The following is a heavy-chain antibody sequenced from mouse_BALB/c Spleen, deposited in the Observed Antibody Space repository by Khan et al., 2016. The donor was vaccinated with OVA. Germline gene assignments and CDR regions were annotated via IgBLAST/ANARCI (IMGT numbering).Heavy chain of an antibody. CDR2: NNPSSDYA. J-gene: IGHJ3*01. Sequence: QVQLQQSGAELARPGASVKMSCKASGYTFTTYTMHWVRQRPGQGLEWIGYNNPSSDYANYNQKFKDKTTLTADKSSSTAYMQLSSLTSEDSAVYYCASYYRYPAWFAYWCQGTLVTVSA. D-gene: IGHD2-14*01. CDR3: ASYYRYPAWFAY. CDR1: GYTFTTYT. V-gene: IGHV1-4*01.